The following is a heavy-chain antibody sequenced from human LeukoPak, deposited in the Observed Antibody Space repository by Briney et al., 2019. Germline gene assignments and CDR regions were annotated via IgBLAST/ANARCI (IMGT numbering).Heavy chain of an antibody. J-gene: IGHJ4*02. CDR3: AKVRFGELLFYYFDY. V-gene: IGHV3-30*18. Sequence: GGSLRLSCAASGFTFSSYGMHWVRQAPGKGLEWVAVISYDGSNKYYADSVKGRFTISRDNSKITLYLQMNSLRAEDTAVYYCAKVRFGELLFYYFDYWGQGTLVTVSS. CDR1: GFTFSSYG. CDR2: ISYDGSNK. D-gene: IGHD3-10*01.